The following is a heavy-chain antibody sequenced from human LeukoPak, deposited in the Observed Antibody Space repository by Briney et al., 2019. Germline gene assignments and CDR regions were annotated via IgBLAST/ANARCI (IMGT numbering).Heavy chain of an antibody. V-gene: IGHV1-18*01. J-gene: IGHJ4*02. CDR1: GYTFSNYG. D-gene: IGHD2-15*01. Sequence: ASVKVSCKASGYTFSNYGINWVRQAPGQGLEWMGWISDDNGNTNYAQKFQGRVTMTTDTSTSTAYMEVRSLRSDDTAVYYCARDGYCSGGSCYLYYFDYWGQGTLVTVSS. CDR3: ARDGYCSGGSCYLYYFDY. CDR2: ISDDNGNT.